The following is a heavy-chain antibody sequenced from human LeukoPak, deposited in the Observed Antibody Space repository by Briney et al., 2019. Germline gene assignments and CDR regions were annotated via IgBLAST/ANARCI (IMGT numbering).Heavy chain of an antibody. CDR2: ISWNSGSI. D-gene: IGHD3-10*01. CDR3: AKDTRNYGSGSYYY. V-gene: IGHV3-9*01. Sequence: GGSLRLSCAASGFTFSSYAMSWVRQAPGKGLEWVSGISWNSGSIGYADSVKGRFTISRDNSKNSLYLQMNSLRAEDTALYYCAKDTRNYGSGSYYYWGQGTLVTVSS. CDR1: GFTFSSYA. J-gene: IGHJ4*02.